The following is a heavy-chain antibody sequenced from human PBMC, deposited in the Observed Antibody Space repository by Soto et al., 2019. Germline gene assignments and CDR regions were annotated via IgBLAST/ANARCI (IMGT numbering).Heavy chain of an antibody. Sequence: SETLSLTCTVSGGSISSSSYYWGWIRQPPGKGLEWIGSIYYSGSTYYNPSLKSRVTISVDTSKNQYSLKLSSVTAADTAVYYCASSYSYGRHPIDYWGQGTQVTVSS. CDR2: IYYSGST. J-gene: IGHJ4*01. D-gene: IGHD5-18*01. CDR3: ASSYSYGRHPIDY. CDR1: GGSISSSSYY. V-gene: IGHV4-39*01.